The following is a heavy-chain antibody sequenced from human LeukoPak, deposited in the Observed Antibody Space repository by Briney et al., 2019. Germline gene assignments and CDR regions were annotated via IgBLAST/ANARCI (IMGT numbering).Heavy chain of an antibody. CDR2: IKQDGSEK. CDR3: ARGQTTMTN. J-gene: IGHJ4*02. D-gene: IGHD4-17*01. CDR1: GFTFSSYW. V-gene: IGHV3-7*03. Sequence: PGGSLRLSCAASGFTFSSYWMSWVRQAPGKGLEWVANIKQDGSEKYYVDSVEGRFTISRDNAKNSLYLQMNSLRAEDTAAYFCARGQTTMTNWGQGTLVTVSS.